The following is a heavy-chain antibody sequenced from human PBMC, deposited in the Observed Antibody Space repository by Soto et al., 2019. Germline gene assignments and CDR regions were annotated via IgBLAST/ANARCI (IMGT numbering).Heavy chain of an antibody. J-gene: IGHJ1*01. CDR2: IAYDSSKK. V-gene: IGHV3-30*03. CDR3: ASPYCSGGRCYLTEYLQY. Sequence: QVQLVESGGGVVQPGRSVRLSCAASGFSFSYYAMHWVRQAPGKGLEWVAVIAYDSSKKYYADSVKGRFTISRDNSKNTLYMQMNSLRDADTAVYYCASPYCSGGRCYLTEYLQYWGQGTRVTVSS. D-gene: IGHD2-15*01. CDR1: GFSFSYYA.